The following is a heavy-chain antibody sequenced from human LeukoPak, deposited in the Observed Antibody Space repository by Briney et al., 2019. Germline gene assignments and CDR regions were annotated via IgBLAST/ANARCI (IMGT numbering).Heavy chain of an antibody. D-gene: IGHD3-16*02. V-gene: IGHV3-48*03. CDR2: ISSSGSTI. J-gene: IGHJ4*02. Sequence: PGGSLRLSCAASGSTFSSYEMNWVRQAPGKGLEWVSYISSSGSTIYYADSVKGRFTISRDNAKNSLYLQMNSLRAEDTAVYYCARAPSVWGSYRWDFDYWGQGTLVTVSS. CDR1: GSTFSSYE. CDR3: ARAPSVWGSYRWDFDY.